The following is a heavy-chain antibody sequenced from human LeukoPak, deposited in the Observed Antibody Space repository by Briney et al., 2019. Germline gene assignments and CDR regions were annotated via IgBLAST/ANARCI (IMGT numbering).Heavy chain of an antibody. D-gene: IGHD3-9*01. V-gene: IGHV3-21*01. Sequence: PGGSLRLSCAASGFTFSSYSMNWVRQAPGKGLEWVSSISSSSSYIYYADSVKGRFTISRDNAKNSLYLQMNSLRAEDTAVYYCARVSGYYDILTGYWAFDPWGQGTLVTVSS. J-gene: IGHJ5*02. CDR1: GFTFSSYS. CDR3: ARVSGYYDILTGYWAFDP. CDR2: ISSSSSYI.